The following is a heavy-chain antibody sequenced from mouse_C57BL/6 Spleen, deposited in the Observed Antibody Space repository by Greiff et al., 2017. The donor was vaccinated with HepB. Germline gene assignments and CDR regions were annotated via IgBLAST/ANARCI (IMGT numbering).Heavy chain of an antibody. V-gene: IGHV1-18*01. J-gene: IGHJ4*01. CDR3: ARETAQATGAMDY. D-gene: IGHD3-2*02. CDR1: GYTFTDYN. Sequence: EVQLQQSGPELVKPGASVKISCKASGYTFTDYNMHWVKQSHGKSLEWIGDINPNNGGTNYNQKFKGKATLTVDKSSSTAYMELRSLTSEDTAVYYCARETAQATGAMDYWGQGTSVTVSS. CDR2: INPNNGGT.